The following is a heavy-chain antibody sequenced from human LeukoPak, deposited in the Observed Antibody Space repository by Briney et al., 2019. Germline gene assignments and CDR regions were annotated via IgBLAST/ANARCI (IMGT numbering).Heavy chain of an antibody. CDR2: INHSGST. CDR1: GGSFSGYY. Sequence: SETLSLTCAVYGGSFSGYYWSWIRQPPGKGLEWIGEINHSGSTNYNPSLKSRVTISVDTSKNQFSLKLSSVTAADTAVYYCARSRYSHGYWGQGTLVTVSS. J-gene: IGHJ4*02. D-gene: IGHD2-15*01. V-gene: IGHV4-34*01. CDR3: ARSRYSHGY.